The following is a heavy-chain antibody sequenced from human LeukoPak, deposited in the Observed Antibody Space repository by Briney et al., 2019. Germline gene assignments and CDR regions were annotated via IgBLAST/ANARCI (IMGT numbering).Heavy chain of an antibody. D-gene: IGHD4-17*01. V-gene: IGHV3-23*01. J-gene: IGHJ4*02. Sequence: QSGGSLRLSCAASGFTFSDYYMSWIRQAPGRGLEWVSAISGSGGSTYYADSVRGRFTISRGNSKNTLYLQMNSLRAEDTAVYYCAKDVLLTTVTSYYFDYWGQGTLVTVSS. CDR3: AKDVLLTTVTSYYFDY. CDR1: GFTFSDYY. CDR2: ISGSGGST.